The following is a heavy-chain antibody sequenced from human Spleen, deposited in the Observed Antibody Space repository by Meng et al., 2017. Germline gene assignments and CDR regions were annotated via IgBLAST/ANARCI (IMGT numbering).Heavy chain of an antibody. CDR1: GYTFTSQY. CDR3: ARGGYYDSSGFVRLFDY. V-gene: IGHV1-2*02. Sequence: ASVKVSCKASGYTFTSQYIHWVRQAPGQGLEWMGWINPNSGDTDYAQTFRGRVTLTRDTSISTAYMELSRLRSDDTAVYYCARGGYYDSSGFVRLFDYWGQGTLVTVSS. D-gene: IGHD3-22*01. CDR2: INPNSGDT. J-gene: IGHJ4*02.